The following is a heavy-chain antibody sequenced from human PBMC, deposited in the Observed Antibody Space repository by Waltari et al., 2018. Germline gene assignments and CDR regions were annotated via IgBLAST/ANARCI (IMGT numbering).Heavy chain of an antibody. CDR2: INHSGTT. CDR3: ARSLDY. Sequence: QVQLQQWGAGLLKPSETLSLTREVYGESFSGYYWNWVRQPPGKGLEWSGKINHSGTTNYLPSLKSRVTISIDTSNNQFSLTLSSVTAADTAVYYCARSLDYWGQGTLVTVSS. CDR1: GESFSGYY. V-gene: IGHV4-34*01. J-gene: IGHJ4*01.